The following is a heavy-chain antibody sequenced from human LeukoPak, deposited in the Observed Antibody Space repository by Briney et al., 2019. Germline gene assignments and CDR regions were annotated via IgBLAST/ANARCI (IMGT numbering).Heavy chain of an antibody. CDR2: IHSSLST. D-gene: IGHD6-19*01. J-gene: IGHJ6*02. CDR1: GGSVSNPIYY. Sequence: PSETLSLTCTVSGGSVSNPIYYWTWIRQPPGQGLEWIGYIHSSLSTNYNPSLKSRVTISVDTSKNQFSLKLSSVTAADTAVYYCARGPYDSSGWYGYYYYGMDVWGQGTTVTVSS. V-gene: IGHV4-61*01. CDR3: ARGPYDSSGWYGYYYYGMDV.